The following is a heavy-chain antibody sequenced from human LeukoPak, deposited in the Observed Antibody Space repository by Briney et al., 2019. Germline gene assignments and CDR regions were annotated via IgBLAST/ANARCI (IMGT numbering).Heavy chain of an antibody. Sequence: PSGTLPLTCAVSGGSISSSNWWSWVRQPPGKGLEWIGSIYDSGSTYYNPSLKSRVTISVDTSKNQFSLKLNSVTAADTAVYYCARHYGPWGQGTLVTVSS. CDR2: IYDSGST. CDR1: GGSISSSNW. V-gene: IGHV4-4*02. J-gene: IGHJ5*02. CDR3: ARHYGP. D-gene: IGHD3-16*01.